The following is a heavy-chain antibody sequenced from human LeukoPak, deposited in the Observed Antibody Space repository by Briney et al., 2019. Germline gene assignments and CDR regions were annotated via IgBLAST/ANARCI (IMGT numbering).Heavy chain of an antibody. Sequence: GRSLRLSCAASGFTFSSYAMSWVRQAPGKGLEWVSAISGSGGSTYYADSVKGRFTISRDNSKNTLYLQMNSLRAEDTAVYYCAKEGDGSGSYYNPNWFDPWGQGTLVTVSS. CDR3: AKEGDGSGSYYNPNWFDP. J-gene: IGHJ5*02. D-gene: IGHD3-10*01. V-gene: IGHV3-23*01. CDR2: ISGSGGST. CDR1: GFTFSSYA.